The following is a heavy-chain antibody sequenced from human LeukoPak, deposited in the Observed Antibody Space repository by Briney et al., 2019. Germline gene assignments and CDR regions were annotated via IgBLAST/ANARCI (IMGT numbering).Heavy chain of an antibody. CDR3: ARDSSMVWGVSAPGY. CDR1: GFTFSSYW. J-gene: IGHJ4*02. CDR2: INSDGSST. D-gene: IGHD3-10*01. V-gene: IGHV3-74*01. Sequence: GGSLRLSCAASGFTFSSYWMHWVRQAPGKGLVWVSRINSDGSSTSYADSVKGRFTISRDNAKNTLYLQMNSLRAEDTAVYYCARDSSMVWGVSAPGYWGQGTLVTVSS.